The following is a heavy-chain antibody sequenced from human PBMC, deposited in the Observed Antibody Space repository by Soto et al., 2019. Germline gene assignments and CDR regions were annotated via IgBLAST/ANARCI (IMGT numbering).Heavy chain of an antibody. CDR1: GGSISSYY. J-gene: IGHJ5*02. D-gene: IGHD4-4*01. CDR3: ARHSYYSNPLRFDP. Sequence: SETLSLTCTVSGGSISSYYWSRIRQPTGKGPEWIGNIHYSGSTNYNPSLKSRVTISVDTSKNQFSLRLSSVTAAETAVYYCARHSYYSNPLRFDPWGQGTLVTVSS. V-gene: IGHV4-59*08. CDR2: IHYSGST.